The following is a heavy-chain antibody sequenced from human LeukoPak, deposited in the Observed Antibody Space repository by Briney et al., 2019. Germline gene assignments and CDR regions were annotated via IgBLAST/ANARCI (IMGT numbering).Heavy chain of an antibody. CDR1: GYTLTELS. CDR2: IIPIFGTA. J-gene: IGHJ5*02. D-gene: IGHD6-13*01. V-gene: IGHV1-69*05. CDR3: ARLNKGSSSWYWGYNWFDP. Sequence: ASVKVSCKVSGYTLTELSMHWVRQAPGQGLEWMGGIIPIFGTANYAQKFQGRVTITTDESTSTAYMELSSLRSEDTAVYYCARLNKGSSSWYWGYNWFDPWGQGTLVTVSS.